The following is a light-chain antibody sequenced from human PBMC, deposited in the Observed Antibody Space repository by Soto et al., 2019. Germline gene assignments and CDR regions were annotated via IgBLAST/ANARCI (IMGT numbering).Light chain of an antibody. CDR1: QSVSSSY. CDR3: QQYGSWMYT. CDR2: GAS. J-gene: IGKJ2*01. Sequence: EIVLTQSPGTLSLSPGERATLSCRASQSVSSSYLAWYQQKPGQAPRLLIYGASSRATGIPDRFSGSGSGTDFTLTISRLEPEDFAVYYCQQYGSWMYTFGQGTKLAIK. V-gene: IGKV3-20*01.